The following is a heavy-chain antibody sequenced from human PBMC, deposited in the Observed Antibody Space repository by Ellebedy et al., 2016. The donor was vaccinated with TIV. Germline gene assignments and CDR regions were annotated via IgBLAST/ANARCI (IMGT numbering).Heavy chain of an antibody. Sequence: SLKISCAASGFTFDDYDIPWVRHAPGKGLSWVSWISWNSGAKVYADSVKGRFIISRDNAKNSLYLQMNSLRAEDTALYDWAKGQGGAVYNGCDSWGQGTLVIVSS. CDR1: GFTFDDYD. J-gene: IGHJ5*01. CDR2: ISWNSGAK. CDR3: AKGQGGAVYNGCDS. V-gene: IGHV3-9*01. D-gene: IGHD3-16*01.